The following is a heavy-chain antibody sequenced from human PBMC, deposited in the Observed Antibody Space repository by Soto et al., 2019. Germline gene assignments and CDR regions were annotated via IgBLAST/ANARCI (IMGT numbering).Heavy chain of an antibody. V-gene: IGHV1-18*01. CDR2: ISAYNGNT. J-gene: IGHJ5*02. Sequence: QVQLVQSGAEVKKPGASVKVSCKASGYTFTSYGISWVRQPPGQRLEWMGWISAYNGNTNYAQKLQCRVTMTTDTSTSAAYTELRSLRPDDTAVYYWARAWVYSYGFDPWGQGTLVTVSS. D-gene: IGHD5-18*01. CDR1: GYTFTSYG. CDR3: ARAWVYSYGFDP.